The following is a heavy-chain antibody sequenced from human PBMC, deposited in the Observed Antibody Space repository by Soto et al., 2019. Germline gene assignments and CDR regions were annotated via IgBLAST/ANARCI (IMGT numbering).Heavy chain of an antibody. CDR2: INHSGST. D-gene: IGHD3-22*01. J-gene: IGHJ4*02. V-gene: IGHV4-34*01. CDR1: GGSFSGYY. CDR3: ARGRDYYDSSGYCSFDY. Sequence: SETLSLTCAVYGGSFSGYYWSWIRQPPGKGLEWIGEINHSGSTNYNPSLKSRVTISVDTSKNQFSLKLSSVTAADTAVYYCARGRDYYDSSGYCSFDYWGQGTLVTVS.